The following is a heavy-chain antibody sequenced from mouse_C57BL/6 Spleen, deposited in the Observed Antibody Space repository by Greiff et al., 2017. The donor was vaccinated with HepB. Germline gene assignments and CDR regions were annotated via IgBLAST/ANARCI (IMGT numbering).Heavy chain of an antibody. Sequence: QVQLQQSGAELARPGASVKLSCKASGYTFTSYGISWVKQRTGQGLEWIGEIYPRSGNTYYNEKFKGKATLTADKSSSTAYMKLRSLTSEDSAVYFCARGYYYGSSYAMDYWGQGTSVTVSS. CDR1: GYTFTSYG. CDR3: ARGYYYGSSYAMDY. CDR2: IYPRSGNT. V-gene: IGHV1-81*01. J-gene: IGHJ4*01. D-gene: IGHD1-1*01.